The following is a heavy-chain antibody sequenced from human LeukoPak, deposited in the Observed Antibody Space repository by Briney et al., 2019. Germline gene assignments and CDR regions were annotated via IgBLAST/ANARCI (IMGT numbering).Heavy chain of an antibody. CDR1: GFTFTNWW. CDR3: ARDLNWETY. CDR2: IKGDGSEK. V-gene: IGHV3-7*01. D-gene: IGHD7-27*01. J-gene: IGHJ4*02. Sequence: TGGSLRLSCAASGFTFTNWWMTWVRQAPGRGLEWVASIKGDGSEKYYVDSVKGRFTISRDNAKSSLYLQVNNLRADDTAVYYCARDLNWETYWGQGTLVTVSS.